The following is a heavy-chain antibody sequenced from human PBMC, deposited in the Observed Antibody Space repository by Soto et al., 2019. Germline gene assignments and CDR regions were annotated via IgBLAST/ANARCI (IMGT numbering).Heavy chain of an antibody. V-gene: IGHV3-21*06. Sequence: EVQLVESGGGLVKPGGSLRLSCAASGFTFTRYSMNWVRQAPGKGLEWVSSISSTTNYIYYGDSMKGRFTITRDNAKNSLYLEMNILRAEDTAVYYCARESGDLTSNFDYWGQGTLVTVSS. CDR2: ISSTTNYI. J-gene: IGHJ4*02. CDR1: GFTFTRYS. D-gene: IGHD3-10*01. CDR3: ARESGDLTSNFDY.